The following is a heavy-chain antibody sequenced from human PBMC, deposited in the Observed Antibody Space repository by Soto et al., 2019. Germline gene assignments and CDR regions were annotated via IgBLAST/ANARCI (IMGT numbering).Heavy chain of an antibody. CDR3: ARYHKFRRPNDYYYYMDV. CDR2: INPNSGGT. CDR1: GYTFTGYY. Sequence: QVHLVQSGAEVKKPGASVKVSCKASGYTFTGYYMHWVRQAPGQGLEWMGWINPNSGGTNYAQKFQGWVTMTRDTSISTAYMELSRLRSDATAVYYCARYHKFRRPNDYYYYMDVWGKGTPVTVSS. V-gene: IGHV1-2*04. J-gene: IGHJ6*03.